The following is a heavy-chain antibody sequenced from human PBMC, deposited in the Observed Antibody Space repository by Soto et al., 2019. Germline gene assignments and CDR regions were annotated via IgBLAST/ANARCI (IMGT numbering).Heavy chain of an antibody. CDR3: ARGGYCSSTSCYTGGSSWFDP. CDR1: GGSLSGYY. Sequence: PXSLTCAFYGGSLSGYYWSGIRQPPVKGLEWIGEINHSGSTNYNPSLKSRVTISVDTSKNQFSLKLSSVTAADTAVYYCARGGYCSSTSCYTGGSSWFDPWGQGTRVSVSS. V-gene: IGHV4-34*01. J-gene: IGHJ5*02. CDR2: INHSGST. D-gene: IGHD2-2*02.